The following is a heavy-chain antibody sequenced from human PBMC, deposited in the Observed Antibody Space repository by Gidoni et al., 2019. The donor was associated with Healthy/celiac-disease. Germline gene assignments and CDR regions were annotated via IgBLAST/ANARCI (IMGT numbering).Heavy chain of an antibody. CDR1: GFTFSNAW. CDR2: IKSKTDGGKT. CDR3: TSHLSSRLSFYYYYGMDV. D-gene: IGHD6-13*01. J-gene: IGHJ6*02. V-gene: IGHV3-15*07. Sequence: EVQLVESGGGLVKPGGSLRLSCAASGFTFSNAWMNWVRQAQGKGLEWVGSIKSKTDGGKTEYEATVKGRFTISRDDSKNKMYLKMNSLKTEDTAVYYCTSHLSSRLSFYYYYGMDVWGQGTTVTVSS.